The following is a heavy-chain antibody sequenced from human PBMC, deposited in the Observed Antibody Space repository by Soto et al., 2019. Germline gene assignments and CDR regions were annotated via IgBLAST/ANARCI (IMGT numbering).Heavy chain of an antibody. CDR2: ISSSSSTI. CDR3: ASIRRGYSYYYGMDV. D-gene: IGHD5-18*01. Sequence: GGSLRLSCAASGFTFSSYSMNWVRQAPGKGLEWVSYISSSSSTIYYADSVKGRFTISRDNAKNSLYLQMNSLRDEDTAVYYCASIRRGYSYYYGMDVWGQGTTVTVSS. J-gene: IGHJ6*02. CDR1: GFTFSSYS. V-gene: IGHV3-48*02.